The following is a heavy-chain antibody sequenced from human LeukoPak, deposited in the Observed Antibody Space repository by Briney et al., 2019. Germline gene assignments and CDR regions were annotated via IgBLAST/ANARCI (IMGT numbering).Heavy chain of an antibody. J-gene: IGHJ6*03. V-gene: IGHV3-53*01. CDR2: IYSGGTT. Sequence: GGSLRLSCAASGFTVSRNYMSWVRQAPGKGLEWVSVIYSGGTTYYADSVKGRFTISRDNSKNTLYLQMNSLRAEDTAVYYCARCKWNYGNYYYYYMDVWGKGTTVTVSS. D-gene: IGHD1-7*01. CDR3: ARCKWNYGNYYYYYMDV. CDR1: GFTVSRNY.